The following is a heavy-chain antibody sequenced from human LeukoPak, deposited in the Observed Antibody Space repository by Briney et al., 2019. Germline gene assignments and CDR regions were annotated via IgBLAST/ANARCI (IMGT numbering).Heavy chain of an antibody. CDR1: GFTFSSYG. CDR2: ISGSGGST. J-gene: IGHJ6*02. D-gene: IGHD3-3*01. Sequence: PGGSLRLSCAASGFTFSSYGMHWVRQAPGKGLEWVSAISGSGGSTYYADSVKGRFTISRDNSKNTLYLQMNSLRAEDTAVYYCAKGHYDFWSGYFDHPMGSYYGMDVWGQGTTVTVSS. CDR3: AKGHYDFWSGYFDHPMGSYYGMDV. V-gene: IGHV3-23*01.